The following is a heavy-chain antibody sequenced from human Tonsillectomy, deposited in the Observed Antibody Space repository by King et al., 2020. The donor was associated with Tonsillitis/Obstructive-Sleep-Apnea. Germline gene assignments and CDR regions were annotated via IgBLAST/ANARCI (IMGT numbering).Heavy chain of an antibody. J-gene: IGHJ3*02. V-gene: IGHV1-2*02. CDR1: GYTFTAYY. Sequence: QLVQSGAEVKKPGASVNVSCKASGYTFTAYYMHWVRQAPGHGPEWMGWINPNSGGTKDAQKFQGRVTMTRDTSTAYLELRRLRSDDTAVYYCSYRGDAFDIWGQGTMVTVSS. CDR3: SYRGDAFDI. D-gene: IGHD4-11*01. CDR2: INPNSGGT.